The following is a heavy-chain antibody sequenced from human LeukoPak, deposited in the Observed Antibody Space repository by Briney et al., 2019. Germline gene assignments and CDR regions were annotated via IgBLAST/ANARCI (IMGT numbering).Heavy chain of an antibody. V-gene: IGHV1-8*01. D-gene: IGHD5-12*01. CDR1: GYTFTSYD. CDR3: ARASGYDFDY. J-gene: IGHJ4*02. Sequence: ASVKVSCKASGYTFTSYDINWVRQATGQGLEWMGWMNPNSGNTGYAQKFQGRVTMTRSTTINTAYMELYSLRSEDTAVYYCARASGYDFDYWGQGTLVTVSS. CDR2: MNPNSGNT.